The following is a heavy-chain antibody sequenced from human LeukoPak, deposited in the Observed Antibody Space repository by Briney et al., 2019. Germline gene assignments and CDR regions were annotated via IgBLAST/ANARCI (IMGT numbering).Heavy chain of an antibody. J-gene: IGHJ5*02. Sequence: SVKVSCKASGGTFSSYAISWVRQAPGQGLEWMGGIIPIFGTANYAQKFQGRVTITTDESTSAAYMELSSLRSEDTAVYYCARDTRYCSSTSCYTYWFDPWGQGTLATVSS. D-gene: IGHD2-2*02. CDR1: GGTFSSYA. V-gene: IGHV1-69*05. CDR3: ARDTRYCSSTSCYTYWFDP. CDR2: IIPIFGTA.